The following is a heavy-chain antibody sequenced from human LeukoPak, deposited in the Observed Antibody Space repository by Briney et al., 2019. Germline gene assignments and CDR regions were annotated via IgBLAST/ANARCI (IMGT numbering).Heavy chain of an antibody. D-gene: IGHD5-18*01. CDR3: ARDTAGYYYYYMDV. Sequence: GGSLRLSCAASGFTFSSYAMHWVRQAPGKGLEWVSGIGPSGTNTYYADSVKGRFTISRGNSKNTVYLQVNSLRAEDTAVYYCARDTAGYYYYYMDVWGKGTTVTVSS. CDR2: IGPSGTNT. CDR1: GFTFSSYA. J-gene: IGHJ6*03. V-gene: IGHV3-23*01.